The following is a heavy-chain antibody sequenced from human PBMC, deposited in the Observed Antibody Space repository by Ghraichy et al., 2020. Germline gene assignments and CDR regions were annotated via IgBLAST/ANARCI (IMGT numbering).Heavy chain of an antibody. CDR3: AREGGITGTYYYYGMDV. J-gene: IGHJ6*02. V-gene: IGHV1-69*13. CDR2: IIPIFGTA. CDR1: GGTFSSYA. Sequence: SVKVSCKASGGTFSSYAISWVRQAPGQGLEWMGGIIPIFGTANYAQKFQGRVTITADESTSTAYMELSSLRSEDTAVYYCAREGGITGTYYYYGMDVWGQGTTVTVSS. D-gene: IGHD1-20*01.